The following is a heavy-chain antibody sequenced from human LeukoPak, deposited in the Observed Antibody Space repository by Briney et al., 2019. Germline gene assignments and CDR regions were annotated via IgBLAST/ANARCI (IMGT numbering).Heavy chain of an antibody. D-gene: IGHD4-17*01. J-gene: IGHJ5*02. CDR2: IYHSGST. Sequence: SETLSLTCTVFGGSISSSTDYWGWIRQPPGKGLEWIGTIYHSGSTYYNSSLKSRVTISVDTSKNQFSLKVNSVTAADTAVYYCARPGHGDYGTRRRNWFDPWGQGTLVTVSS. CDR3: ARPGHGDYGTRRRNWFDP. V-gene: IGHV4-39*07. CDR1: GGSISSSTDY.